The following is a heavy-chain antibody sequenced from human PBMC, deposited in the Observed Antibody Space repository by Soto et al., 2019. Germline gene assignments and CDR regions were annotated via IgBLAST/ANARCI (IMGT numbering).Heavy chain of an antibody. CDR2: IYYSGST. CDR3: AREPSMTTHGGMDV. CDR1: GGSISSGDYY. Sequence: SETLSLTCTVSGGSISSGDYYWSWIRQPPGKGMEWIGYIYYSGSTNYNPSLKSRVTISVDTSKNQFSLKLSSVTAADTAVYYCAREPSMTTHGGMDVWGQGTTVTVSS. J-gene: IGHJ6*02. V-gene: IGHV4-61*08. D-gene: IGHD4-17*01.